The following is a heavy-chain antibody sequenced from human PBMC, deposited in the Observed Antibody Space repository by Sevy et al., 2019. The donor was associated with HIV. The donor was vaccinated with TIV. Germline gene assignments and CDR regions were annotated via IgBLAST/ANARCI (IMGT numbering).Heavy chain of an antibody. CDR1: GFTFSSYA. J-gene: IGHJ4*02. V-gene: IGHV3-23*01. CDR3: AKDYGSWWFALDN. Sequence: GGSLRLSCAASGFTFSSYAMTWVRQAPGKWLEWVSGISGSGGSTYNADSAKGRFTISRDNSKNTLYLQMNSLRAEDTAIYYCAKDYGSWWFALDNWGQGTLVTVSS. CDR2: ISGSGGST. D-gene: IGHD6-13*01.